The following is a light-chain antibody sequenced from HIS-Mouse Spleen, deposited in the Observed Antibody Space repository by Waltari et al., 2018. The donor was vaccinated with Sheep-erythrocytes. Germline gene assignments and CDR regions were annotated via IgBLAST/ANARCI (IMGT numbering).Light chain of an antibody. V-gene: IGLV3-10*01. J-gene: IGLJ2*01. CDR3: YATDSSGNHRV. CDR1: ALPKKY. CDR2: EDS. Sequence: SYELTQPPSVSVSPGQTARITCSGDALPKKYAYWYQQKSGQAPLLVIYEDSKRPSGLPERITGSSSGTMATLTISGAQVEDEADYYWYATDSSGNHRVFGGGTKLTVL.